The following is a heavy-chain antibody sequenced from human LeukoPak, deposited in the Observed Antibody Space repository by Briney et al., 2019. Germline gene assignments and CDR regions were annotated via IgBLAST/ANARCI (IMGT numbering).Heavy chain of an antibody. J-gene: IGHJ4*02. CDR1: GFTFSDYY. Sequence: GGSLRLSCAASGFTFSDYYMSWIRQAPGKGLEWVSYISSSGSTIYYAGSVKGRFTISRDNAKNSLYLQMNSLRAEDTAVYYCASEYPNSHVDTAMSDYWGQGTLVTVSS. D-gene: IGHD5-18*01. CDR3: ASEYPNSHVDTAMSDY. CDR2: ISSSGSTI. V-gene: IGHV3-11*01.